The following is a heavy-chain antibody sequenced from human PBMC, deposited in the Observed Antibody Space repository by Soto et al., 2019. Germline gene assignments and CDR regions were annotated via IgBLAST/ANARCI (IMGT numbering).Heavy chain of an antibody. Sequence: PGGSLRLCCTASGFTFSRHAMTWVRQAPGKGLEWVSGLSDSGGSIYYADSVKGRFTISRDNSMNTLYLQMNTLRAEDTAIYYCAKSSVWYPYFDSWGQGTLVTVSS. J-gene: IGHJ4*02. CDR1: GFTFSRHA. D-gene: IGHD6-13*01. CDR3: AKSSVWYPYFDS. CDR2: LSDSGGSI. V-gene: IGHV3-23*01.